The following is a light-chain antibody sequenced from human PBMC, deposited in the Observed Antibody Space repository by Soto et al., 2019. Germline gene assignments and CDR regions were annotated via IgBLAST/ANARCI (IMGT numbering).Light chain of an antibody. V-gene: IGLV2-14*01. CDR3: SSYTSSSSYV. CDR2: DVS. Sequence: QSALTQPASVSGSPGQSITISCSGTSSDGGGYNYVSWYQQHPGKAPKLMIYDVSNRPSGVSNRFSGSQSGNTASLTISGLQAEDEADYYCSSYTSSSSYVFGTGTKVTVL. CDR1: SSDGGGYNY. J-gene: IGLJ1*01.